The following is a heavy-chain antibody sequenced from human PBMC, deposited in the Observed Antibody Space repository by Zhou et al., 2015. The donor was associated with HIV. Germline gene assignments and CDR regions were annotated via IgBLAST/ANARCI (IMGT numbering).Heavy chain of an antibody. CDR2: ISATGHGL. J-gene: IGHJ4*02. CDR3: ARGRDGVTAALDY. CDR1: GFTFSSYW. V-gene: IGHV3-23*04. D-gene: IGHD3-3*01. Sequence: EVQLVESGGGLVQPGGSLRLSCAASGFTFSSYWMSWVRHRPGQGLEWISGISATGHGLFYANSVKGRFTISRDNFRKTLYLQMSSLSVEDTGTYYCARGRDGVTAALDYWGQGTLVTVAS.